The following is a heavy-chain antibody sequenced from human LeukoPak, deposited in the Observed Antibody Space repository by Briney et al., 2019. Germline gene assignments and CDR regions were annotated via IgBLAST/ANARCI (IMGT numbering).Heavy chain of an antibody. Sequence: SETLSLTCAVYGGSFSGYYWSWIRQPPGKGLEWIGEINHSGSTNHNPSLKSRVTISVDTSKNQFSLKLSSVTAADTAVYYCARAIGYCSSTSCRAYFDYWGQGTLVTVSS. V-gene: IGHV4-34*01. D-gene: IGHD2-2*03. CDR1: GGSFSGYY. CDR2: INHSGST. CDR3: ARAIGYCSSTSCRAYFDY. J-gene: IGHJ4*02.